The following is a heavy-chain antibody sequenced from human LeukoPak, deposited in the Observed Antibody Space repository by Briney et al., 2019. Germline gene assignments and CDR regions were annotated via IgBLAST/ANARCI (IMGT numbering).Heavy chain of an antibody. Sequence: ASVKVSCKASGGTFSSYAIGWVRQAPGQGLEWMGGIIPIFGTANYAQKFQGRVTITTDESTSTAYMELSSLRSEDTAVYYCARTAPYYYDSSGYYSPDYWGQGTLVTVSS. V-gene: IGHV1-69*05. CDR1: GGTFSSYA. CDR3: ARTAPYYYDSSGYYSPDY. D-gene: IGHD3-22*01. J-gene: IGHJ4*02. CDR2: IIPIFGTA.